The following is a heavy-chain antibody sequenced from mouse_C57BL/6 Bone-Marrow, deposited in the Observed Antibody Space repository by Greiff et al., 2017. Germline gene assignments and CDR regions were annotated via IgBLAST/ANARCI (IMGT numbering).Heavy chain of an antibody. CDR1: GYTFTSHW. D-gene: IGHD1-1*01. J-gene: IGHJ3*01. V-gene: IGHV1-56*01. Sequence: QVQLQQSGPELVRPGASVKISCKAPGYTFTSHWMQWVRQRPGQGLEWIGEIFPGSGSTDYNEKFKGKATLTVDTSSRTAYMQLSSLTSEDSAVYFCARGYYYGSSYVWFAYWGQGTLVTVSA. CDR2: IFPGSGST. CDR3: ARGYYYGSSYVWFAY.